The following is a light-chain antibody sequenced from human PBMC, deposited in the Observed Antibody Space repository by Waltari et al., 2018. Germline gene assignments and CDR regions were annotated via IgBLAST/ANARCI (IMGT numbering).Light chain of an antibody. V-gene: IGKV2-28*01. CDR1: QSLLHSNGYNY. CDR2: LGS. Sequence: DIVMTHSPLSLPVTPGEPASTPCRSSQSLLHSNGYNYLDWYLQKSGQSPQLLIYLGSNRASGVPDRFSGSGSGTDFTLKISRVEAEDVGVYYCMQALQTPWTFGQGTKVEIK. J-gene: IGKJ1*01. CDR3: MQALQTPWT.